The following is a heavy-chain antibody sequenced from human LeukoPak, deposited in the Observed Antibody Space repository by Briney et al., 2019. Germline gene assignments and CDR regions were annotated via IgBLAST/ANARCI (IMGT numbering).Heavy chain of an antibody. CDR2: IRYDGSNK. Sequence: GGSLRLSCAASGFTFSSYGMHWVRQAPGKGLEWVAFIRYDGSNKYYADSVKGGFTISRDNSKNTLYLQMNSLRAEDTAVYYCAKVVVVAATGTDYWGQGTLVTVSS. CDR3: AKVVVVAATGTDY. D-gene: IGHD2-15*01. V-gene: IGHV3-30*02. CDR1: GFTFSSYG. J-gene: IGHJ4*02.